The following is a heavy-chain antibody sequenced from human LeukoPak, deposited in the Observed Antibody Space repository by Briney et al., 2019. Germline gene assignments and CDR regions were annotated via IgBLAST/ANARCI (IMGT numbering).Heavy chain of an antibody. CDR3: ARAPPLYYYDSSLPPVVY. J-gene: IGHJ4*02. D-gene: IGHD3-22*01. Sequence: GSVKVSCKASGYTFTSYDMNWVRQATGQGLEWMGWMNRNSGNTGYAQKFQGRVTITRNTSINTAYMQLSSLRSEDTAVYYCARAPPLYYYDSSLPPVVYWGQGTLVTVSS. CDR1: GYTFTSYD. CDR2: MNRNSGNT. V-gene: IGHV1-8*03.